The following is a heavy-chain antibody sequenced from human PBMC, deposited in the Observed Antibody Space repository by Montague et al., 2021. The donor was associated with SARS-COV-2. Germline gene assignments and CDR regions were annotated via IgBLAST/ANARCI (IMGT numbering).Heavy chain of an antibody. CDR2: IYTSGST. CDR1: GGSISSGSYY. V-gene: IGHV4-61*02. J-gene: IGHJ4*02. D-gene: IGHD3-22*01. CDR3: AVEVKYFFDN. Sequence: TLSLTCTVSGGSISSGSYYWSWIRQPAGKGLEWIGRIYTSGSTNYNPSLKSRVTISVDTSKNQFSLRLSSVIASDTAVYYCAVEVKYFFDNWGQGFLVSVSS.